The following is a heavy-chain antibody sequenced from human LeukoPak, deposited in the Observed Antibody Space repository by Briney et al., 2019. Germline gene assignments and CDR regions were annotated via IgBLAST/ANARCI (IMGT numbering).Heavy chain of an antibody. Sequence: PGGSLRLSCAASGFTFSSYSMNWVRQAPGKGLEWASSISSSSSYIYYADSVKGRFTISRDNAKNSLYLQMNSLRAEDTAVYYCARDLRYDILTGYYGYWYFDLWGRGTLVTVSS. CDR1: GFTFSSYS. J-gene: IGHJ2*01. D-gene: IGHD3-9*01. CDR2: ISSSSSYI. V-gene: IGHV3-21*01. CDR3: ARDLRYDILTGYYGYWYFDL.